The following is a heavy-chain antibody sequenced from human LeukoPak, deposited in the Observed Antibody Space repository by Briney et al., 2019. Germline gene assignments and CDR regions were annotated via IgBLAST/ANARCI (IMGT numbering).Heavy chain of an antibody. CDR3: AKAHGTN. Sequence: GGSLRLSCAASGFILSAYEMNWVRQAPGKGLEWVAVISYDGSNKYYADSVKGRFTISRDNSKNTLYLQMNSLRAEDTAVYYCAKAHGTNWGQGTLVTVSS. D-gene: IGHD1-26*01. CDR2: ISYDGSNK. J-gene: IGHJ4*02. V-gene: IGHV3-30*18. CDR1: GFILSAYE.